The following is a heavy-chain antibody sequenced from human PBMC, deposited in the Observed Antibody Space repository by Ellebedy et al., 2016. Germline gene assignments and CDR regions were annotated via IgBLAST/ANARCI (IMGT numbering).Heavy chain of an antibody. CDR2: ISPNSGGT. CDR3: ARDVTSTGDGF. Sequence: ASVKVSXKASGYTVTDHYMHWVRQAPGQGLEWMGWISPNSGGTNFAQKFQGRVTMTRDTSISTAYMELRSLRSDDTAVYYCARDVTSTGDGFWGQGTMVTVSS. D-gene: IGHD7-27*01. CDR1: GYTVTDHY. V-gene: IGHV1-2*02. J-gene: IGHJ3*01.